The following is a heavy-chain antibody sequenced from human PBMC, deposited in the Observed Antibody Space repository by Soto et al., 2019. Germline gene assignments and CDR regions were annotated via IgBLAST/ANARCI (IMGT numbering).Heavy chain of an antibody. CDR3: ARLVGNNWLDS. D-gene: IGHD2-2*01. V-gene: IGHV6-1*01. CDR1: GDSVSTNSAT. CDR2: TYYRSRWFH. J-gene: IGHJ5*01. Sequence: PSQTLSLTCAISGDSVSTNSATWDWFRQSPSRGLEWLGRTYYRSRWFHDYAVSVKSRITISPDTSNNQLSLQLTSVTPDDTAVYYCARLVGNNWLDSWGQGTLVTSPQ.